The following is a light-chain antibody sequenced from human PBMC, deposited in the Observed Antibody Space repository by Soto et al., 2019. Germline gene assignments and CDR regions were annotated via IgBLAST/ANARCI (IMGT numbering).Light chain of an antibody. Sequence: DIVMTQSPDSLAVSLGERATINCKSSQSLLYSSNNRHYLAWYQQKPGQPPKLLIYWASTRESGVPDRFSGSCSGTDFTLTITIRQAGDVAVYYCEQYSSTPDTFGQGTKLEIK. CDR2: WAS. V-gene: IGKV4-1*01. J-gene: IGKJ2*01. CDR3: EQYSSTPDT. CDR1: QSLLYSSNNRHY.